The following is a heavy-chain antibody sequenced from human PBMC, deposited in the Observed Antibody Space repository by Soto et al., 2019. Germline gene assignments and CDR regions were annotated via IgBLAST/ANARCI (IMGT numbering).Heavy chain of an antibody. CDR1: GGSISSSSYY. CDR2: IYYSGST. CDR3: ARHREQQLVPGWKGLDEYYFDY. Sequence: SETLSLTCTVSGGSISSSSYYWGWIRQPPGKGLEWIGSIYYSGSTYYNPSLKSRVTISVDTSKNQFSLKLSSVTAADTAVYYCARHREQQLVPGWKGLDEYYFDYWGQGTLVTVSS. J-gene: IGHJ4*02. V-gene: IGHV4-39*01. D-gene: IGHD6-13*01.